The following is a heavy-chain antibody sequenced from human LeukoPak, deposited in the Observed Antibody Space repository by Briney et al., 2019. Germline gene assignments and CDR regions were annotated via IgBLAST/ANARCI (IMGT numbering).Heavy chain of an antibody. D-gene: IGHD3-9*01. CDR2: INPSGGST. V-gene: IGHV1-46*03. Sequence: ASVKVSCKASGYTFTSYYMHWVRQAPAQGLEWMGIINPSGGSTSYAQKFQGRVTMTRDTSTGTVYMELSSLRSEDTAVYYCARGESNYDILTGYLDYWGQGTLVTVSS. CDR3: ARGESNYDILTGYLDY. CDR1: GYTFTSYY. J-gene: IGHJ4*02.